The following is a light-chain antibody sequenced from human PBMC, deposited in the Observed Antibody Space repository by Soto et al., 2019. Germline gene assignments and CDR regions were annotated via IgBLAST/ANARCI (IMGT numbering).Light chain of an antibody. CDR3: QQTYSLPPVT. V-gene: IGKV1-39*01. Sequence: DIQMTQSPSSLSASVGDRVTITCRASQTISTYLSWYQHKPGTAPKLLIYTASSLHTGVPSRFIGSGSGTHFTLTITNLQPEDFETYYCQQTYSLPPVTFGQGTRLEIK. J-gene: IGKJ5*01. CDR2: TAS. CDR1: QTISTY.